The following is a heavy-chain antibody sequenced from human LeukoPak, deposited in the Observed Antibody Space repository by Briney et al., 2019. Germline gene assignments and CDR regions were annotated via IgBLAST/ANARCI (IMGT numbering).Heavy chain of an antibody. Sequence: GGFLRLSCAASGFTFDDYAMHWVRQAPGKGLEWVSGISWNSGSIGYADSVKGRFTISRDNAKNSLYLQMNSLRAEDTALYYCAKDKGSSSWYYFDYWGQGTLVTVSP. CDR3: AKDKGSSSWYYFDY. J-gene: IGHJ4*02. D-gene: IGHD6-13*01. CDR1: GFTFDDYA. CDR2: ISWNSGSI. V-gene: IGHV3-9*01.